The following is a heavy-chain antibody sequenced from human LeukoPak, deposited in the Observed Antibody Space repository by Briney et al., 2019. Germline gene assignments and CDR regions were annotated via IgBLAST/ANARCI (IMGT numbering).Heavy chain of an antibody. J-gene: IGHJ4*02. V-gene: IGHV4-30-4*01. D-gene: IGHD3-22*01. CDR3: ASDYYDSSVPLPPRGY. Sequence: PSETLSLTCTVSGGSISSGDYYWGWVRQPPGKGLEWVGYIYYSGSTYYNPSLKSRVTISVDTSKNQFSLKLSSVTAADTAVYYCASDYYDSSVPLPPRGYWGQGTLVTVSS. CDR2: IYYSGST. CDR1: GGSISSGDYY.